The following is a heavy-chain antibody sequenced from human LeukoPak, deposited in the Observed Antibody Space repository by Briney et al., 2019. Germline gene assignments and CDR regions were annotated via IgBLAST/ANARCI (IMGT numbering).Heavy chain of an antibody. J-gene: IGHJ4*02. CDR3: GRQCHTASYYFLDY. Sequence: PSETLSLTCTVSSGSINSYYWGWVRQPPGKGLEWIGRIYTTGTTPYNPSPRSRVTMSVDTSTNQFSLHLRSMTAAATAADYCGRQCHTASYYFLDYWSQGTLVAVS. V-gene: IGHV4-4*07. D-gene: IGHD1-26*01. CDR2: IYTTGTT. CDR1: SGSINSYY.